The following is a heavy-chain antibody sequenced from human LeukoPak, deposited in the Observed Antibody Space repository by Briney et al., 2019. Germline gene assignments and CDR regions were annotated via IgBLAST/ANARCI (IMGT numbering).Heavy chain of an antibody. CDR3: AKELRLEGAFDI. V-gene: IGHV3-30*18. CDR2: ISYDGSNK. D-gene: IGHD6-19*01. Sequence: GGSLRLSCAASGFTFSGYGMHWVRQAPGKGLEWVAVISYDGSNKYYADSVKGRFTISRDNSKNTLYLQMNSLRAEDTAVYYCAKELRLEGAFDIWGQGTMVTVSS. CDR1: GFTFSGYG. J-gene: IGHJ3*02.